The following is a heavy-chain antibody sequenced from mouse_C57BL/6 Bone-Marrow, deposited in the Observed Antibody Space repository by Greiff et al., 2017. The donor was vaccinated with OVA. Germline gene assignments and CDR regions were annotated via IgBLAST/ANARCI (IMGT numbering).Heavy chain of an antibody. CDR2: INPGSGGT. J-gene: IGHJ4*01. CDR3: AREGYDGARDY. D-gene: IGHD2-2*01. V-gene: IGHV1-54*01. Sequence: QVQLQQSGAELVRPGTSVTVSCKASGYAFTNYLIEWVKQRPGQGLEWIGVINPGSGGTNYNEKFKGKATMTADKSASPAYMQLSSLTTEDAAVFFCAREGYDGARDYWGQGTSVTVSS. CDR1: GYAFTNYL.